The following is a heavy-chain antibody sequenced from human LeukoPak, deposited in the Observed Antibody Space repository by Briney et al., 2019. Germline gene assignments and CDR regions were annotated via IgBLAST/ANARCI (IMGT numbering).Heavy chain of an antibody. CDR3: ARGPWVNPKVYYGMDV. J-gene: IGHJ6*02. D-gene: IGHD1-14*01. CDR2: ISSDGSST. Sequence: PGGSLRLSCVVSGFTFSSYGMTWVRQAPGKGREWISSISSDGSSTAYADSVKGRFIISRDNAKNSLYLQLNSLTDEDTAVYYCARGPWVNPKVYYGMDVWGQGATVTVSS. V-gene: IGHV3-48*02. CDR1: GFTFSSYG.